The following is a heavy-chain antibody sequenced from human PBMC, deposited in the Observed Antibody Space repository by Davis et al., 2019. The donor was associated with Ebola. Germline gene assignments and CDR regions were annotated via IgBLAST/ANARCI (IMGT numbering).Heavy chain of an antibody. D-gene: IGHD3-3*01. CDR1: GFPFSNYA. CDR3: ARAVFHEVLDS. Sequence: GESLKISCAASGFPFSNYAMHWVRQAPGKGLEWVAVVSHSEREKFYADSVKGRFTISRDNSENTLYLRMNSLTADDTAVYFCARAVFHEVLDSWGQGTPVTVSS. V-gene: IGHV3-30*04. J-gene: IGHJ4*02. CDR2: VSHSEREK.